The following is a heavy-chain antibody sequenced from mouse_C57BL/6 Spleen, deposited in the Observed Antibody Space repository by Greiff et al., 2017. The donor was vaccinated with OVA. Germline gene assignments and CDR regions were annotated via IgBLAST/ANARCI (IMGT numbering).Heavy chain of an antibody. CDR1: GFTFSSYA. CDR3: ARDGGDYDYGGYFDV. CDR2: ISDGGSYT. Sequence: EVQLVESGGGLVKPGGSLKLSCAASGFTFSSYAMSWVRQTPEKRLEWVATISDGGSYTYYPDNVKGRFTISRDNAKNNLYLQMSHLKSEDTAMYYCARDGGDYDYGGYFDVWGTGTTVTVSS. V-gene: IGHV5-4*01. D-gene: IGHD2-4*01. J-gene: IGHJ1*03.